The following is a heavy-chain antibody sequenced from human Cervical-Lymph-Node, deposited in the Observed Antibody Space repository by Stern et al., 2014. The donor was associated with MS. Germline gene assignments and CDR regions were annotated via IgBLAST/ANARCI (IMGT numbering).Heavy chain of an antibody. J-gene: IGHJ4*02. D-gene: IGHD6-13*01. V-gene: IGHV3-33*01. Sequence: VQLVESGGGVVHPGRSLRLSCVASGFTFSSYGMHWVRQAPGKGLEWVAVIWYDGDNIYYADSVKGRFAISRDNSKNTLYLQMNSLRAEDTAVYYCARGSMIAAGSLDYWGQGSLVTVSS. CDR3: ARGSMIAAGSLDY. CDR2: IWYDGDNI. CDR1: GFTFSSYG.